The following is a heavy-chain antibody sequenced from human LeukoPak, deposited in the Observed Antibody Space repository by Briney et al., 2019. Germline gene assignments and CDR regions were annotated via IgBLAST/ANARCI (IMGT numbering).Heavy chain of an antibody. Sequence: GVSLRLSCAASGFTFSSYSMNWVRQAPGKGLEWVSSISRSSDGTYYADSVKGRFTISRDNSKNTLYLRMNSLRVEDTAVYYCARRMTWGQGTLVTLSS. CDR3: ARRMT. CDR2: ISRSSDGT. CDR1: GFTFSSYS. J-gene: IGHJ4*02. V-gene: IGHV3-23*01. D-gene: IGHD2/OR15-2a*01.